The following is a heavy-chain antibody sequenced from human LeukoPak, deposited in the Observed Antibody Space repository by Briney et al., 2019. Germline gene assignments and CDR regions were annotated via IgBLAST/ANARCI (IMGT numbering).Heavy chain of an antibody. CDR2: IKQDGSEK. Sequence: GGSLRLSCAASGFTLRSYWMSWVRQAPGKGLEWVANIKQDGSEKYYVDSVKGRFTNSRDNAKNSLYLQMNSLRAEDTDVYYCASHRDSSSWYGVFDYWGQGTLVSVSS. CDR3: ASHRDSSSWYGVFDY. J-gene: IGHJ4*02. D-gene: IGHD6-13*01. CDR1: GFTLRSYW. V-gene: IGHV3-7*01.